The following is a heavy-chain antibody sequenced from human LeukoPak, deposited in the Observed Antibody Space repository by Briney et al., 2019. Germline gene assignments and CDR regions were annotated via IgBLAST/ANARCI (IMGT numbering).Heavy chain of an antibody. CDR3: ARDPRYGSSSTCYSSYYMDV. V-gene: IGHV1-2*02. CDR2: INPNSGGT. CDR1: GYTFTGYY. Sequence: ASVKDSCKASGYTFTGYYMHWVRQAPGQGLEWMGWINPNSGGTNYAQKFQGRVTMTRDTSINTAYMEMSRLRSDDTAVYYCARDPRYGSSSTCYSSYYMDVWGKGTTVTVSS. J-gene: IGHJ6*03. D-gene: IGHD2-2*01.